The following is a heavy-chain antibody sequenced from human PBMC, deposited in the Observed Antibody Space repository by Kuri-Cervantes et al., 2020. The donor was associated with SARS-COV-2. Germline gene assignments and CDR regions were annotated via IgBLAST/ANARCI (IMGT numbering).Heavy chain of an antibody. CDR3: ARDRQGGRIRITIFGVASYGMDV. V-gene: IGHV1-18*04. J-gene: IGHJ6*02. CDR1: GYTLTSYG. Sequence: ASVKVSCKASGYTLTSYGISWVRQAPGQGLEWMGWISAYNGNTNYAQKPQGRVTMTTDTSTSTAYMELRSLRSDATAVYYCARDRQGGRIRITIFGVASYGMDVWGQGTTVTVSS. D-gene: IGHD3-3*01. CDR2: ISAYNGNT.